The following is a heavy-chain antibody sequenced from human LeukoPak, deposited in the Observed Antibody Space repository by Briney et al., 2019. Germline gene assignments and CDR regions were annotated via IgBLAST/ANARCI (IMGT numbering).Heavy chain of an antibody. CDR2: IHFDGRSE. CDR1: GFVFSSYG. J-gene: IGHJ4*02. V-gene: IGHV3-30*02. Sequence: GSLRLSCAASGFVFSSYGMNWVRQAPGKGLEWVAFIHFDGRSEFYVDSVKGRFTISRDNSKNTLYLQMNSLTAEDTAVYYCAKGGDGYNYGSYFDYWGQGTLVTVSS. D-gene: IGHD5-24*01. CDR3: AKGGDGYNYGSYFDY.